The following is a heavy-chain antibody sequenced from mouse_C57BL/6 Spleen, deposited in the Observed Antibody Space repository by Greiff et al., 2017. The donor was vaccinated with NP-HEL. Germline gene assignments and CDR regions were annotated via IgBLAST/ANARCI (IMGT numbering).Heavy chain of an antibody. V-gene: IGHV5-4*01. D-gene: IGHD2-10*02. Sequence: EVKLMESGGGLVKPGGSLKLSCAASGFTFSSYAMSWVRQTPEKRLEWVATISDGGSYTYYPDNVKGRFTISRDNAKNNLYLQMSHLKSEDTAMYYCAREGGYGNYYFDYWGQGTTLTVSS. CDR1: GFTFSSYA. CDR2: ISDGGSYT. CDR3: AREGGYGNYYFDY. J-gene: IGHJ2*01.